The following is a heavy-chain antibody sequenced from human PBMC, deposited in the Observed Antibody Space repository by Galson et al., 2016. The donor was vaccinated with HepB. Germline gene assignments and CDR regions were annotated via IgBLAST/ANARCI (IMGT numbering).Heavy chain of an antibody. CDR1: GFTFSTYG. D-gene: IGHD6-19*01. CDR2: ISSSSSII. V-gene: IGHV3-48*02. J-gene: IGHJ4*02. CDR3: ARDGPLFDSGDFDF. Sequence: SLRLSCAASGFTFSTYGMNWVRQAPGKRLEWVSYISSSSSIIFYADSVKGRFTISRDNAKNSLYLQMNSLRDEDTAVYYCARDGPLFDSGDFDFWGQGALVTVSS.